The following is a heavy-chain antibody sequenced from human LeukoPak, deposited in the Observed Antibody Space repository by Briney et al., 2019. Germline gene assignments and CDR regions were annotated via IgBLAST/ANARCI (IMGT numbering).Heavy chain of an antibody. V-gene: IGHV3-30*18. Sequence: GGSLRLSCAASGFTFSSYAMSWVRQAPGKGLEWVAVISYDGSNKYYADSVKGRFTISRDNSKNTLYLQMNSLRAEDTAVYYCAKDLGTGIAAAGTLYYYYGMDVWGQGTTVTVSS. CDR2: ISYDGSNK. D-gene: IGHD6-13*01. CDR1: GFTFSSYA. J-gene: IGHJ6*02. CDR3: AKDLGTGIAAAGTLYYYYGMDV.